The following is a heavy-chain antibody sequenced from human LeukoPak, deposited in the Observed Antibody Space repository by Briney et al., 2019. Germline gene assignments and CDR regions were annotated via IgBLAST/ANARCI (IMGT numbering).Heavy chain of an antibody. V-gene: IGHV3-7*05. CDR1: GFTFNIYW. Sequence: GGSLRLSCAASGFTFNIYWMSWVRQAPGKGLEWVANINQDGSEKYYVDSVKGRFTISRDNAKNSLYLQMNSLRAEDTAVYYCARGHYGMDVWGQGTTVTVSS. CDR3: ARGHYGMDV. CDR2: INQDGSEK. J-gene: IGHJ6*02.